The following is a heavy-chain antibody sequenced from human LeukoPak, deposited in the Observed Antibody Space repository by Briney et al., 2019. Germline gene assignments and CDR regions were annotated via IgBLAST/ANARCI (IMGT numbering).Heavy chain of an antibody. CDR2: IAVGGGHT. J-gene: IGHJ4*02. CDR3: AGDHPNYDY. V-gene: IGHV1-58*01. Sequence: ASVRVSCKASGFTFTIYSAVQWVRQTRGQRLEWIGWIAVGGGHTKYAQKFQERLTITRDMSTSTAYMELSSLRSEDTAVYYCAGDHPNYDYWGQGTQVTVSS. D-gene: IGHD5-24*01. CDR1: GFTFTIYSA.